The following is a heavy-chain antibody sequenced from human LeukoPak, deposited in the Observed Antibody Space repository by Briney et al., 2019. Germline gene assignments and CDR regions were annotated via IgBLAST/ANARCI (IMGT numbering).Heavy chain of an antibody. Sequence: SETLSLTCTVSGGSISTYYWSWIRQPPGKGLEWIGYIYYNGNTYYNPSLKSRVTISVDTSKNQFSLKLNSVTAADTAVYYCARRCSSGWPYYYGMDVWGQGTTVTVSS. CDR2: IYYNGNT. V-gene: IGHV4-59*08. CDR3: ARRCSSGWPYYYGMDV. CDR1: GGSISTYY. J-gene: IGHJ6*02. D-gene: IGHD6-19*01.